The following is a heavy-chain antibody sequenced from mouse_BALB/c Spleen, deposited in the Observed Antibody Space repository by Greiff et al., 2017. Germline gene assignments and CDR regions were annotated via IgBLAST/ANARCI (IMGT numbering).Heavy chain of an antibody. CDR1: GFTFSSYA. V-gene: IGHV5-6-5*01. CDR2: ISSGGST. D-gene: IGHD1-2*01. CDR3: ATYGYYYAMDY. Sequence: EVKLMESGGGLVKPGGSLKLSCAASGFTFSSYAMSWVRQTPEKRLEWVASISSGGSTYYPDSVKGRFTISRDNARNILYLQMSSLRSEDTAMYYCATYGYYYAMDYWGQGTSVTVSS. J-gene: IGHJ4*01.